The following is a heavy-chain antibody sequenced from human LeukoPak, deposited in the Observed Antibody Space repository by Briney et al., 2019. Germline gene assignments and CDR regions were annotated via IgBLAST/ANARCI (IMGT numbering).Heavy chain of an antibody. J-gene: IGHJ5*02. D-gene: IGHD3-16*01. Sequence: ASVKVSCKASGYTFSDYYIHWVRQAPGQGLEWMGWISAYNGNTNYAQKLQGRVTMTTDTSTSTAYMELRSLRSDDTAVYYCARLRLGYNWFDPWGQGTLVTVSS. CDR2: ISAYNGNT. CDR1: GYTFSDYY. V-gene: IGHV1-18*04. CDR3: ARLRLGYNWFDP.